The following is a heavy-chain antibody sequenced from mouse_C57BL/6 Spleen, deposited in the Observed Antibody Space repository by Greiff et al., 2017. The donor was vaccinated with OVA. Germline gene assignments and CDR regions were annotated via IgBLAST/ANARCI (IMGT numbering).Heavy chain of an antibody. CDR3: ARSLYSNDGYAY. J-gene: IGHJ3*01. V-gene: IGHV1-50*01. CDR2: IDPSDSYT. CDR1: GYTFTSYW. Sequence: QVQLQQPGAELVKPGASVKLSCKASGYTFTSYWMQWVKQRPGQGLEWIGEIDPSDSYTNYNQKFKGKATLTVDTYSSTAYMQLSSLTSEDSAVYYCARSLYSNDGYAYWGQGTLVTVSA. D-gene: IGHD2-12*01.